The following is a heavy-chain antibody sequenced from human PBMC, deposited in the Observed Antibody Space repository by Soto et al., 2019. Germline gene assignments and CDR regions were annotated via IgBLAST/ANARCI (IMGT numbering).Heavy chain of an antibody. CDR2: ISSSGGIT. Sequence: PGGSLRLSCAASGFTFSSYAMHWVRQAPGKGLEYVSVISSSGGITYYASSVKGRFTISRDNSKNTLYLQMGSLRAEDMAMYYCARTSHYYFDYWGQVTLVTVSS. CDR1: GFTFSSYA. J-gene: IGHJ4*02. V-gene: IGHV3-64*01. CDR3: ARTSHYYFDY.